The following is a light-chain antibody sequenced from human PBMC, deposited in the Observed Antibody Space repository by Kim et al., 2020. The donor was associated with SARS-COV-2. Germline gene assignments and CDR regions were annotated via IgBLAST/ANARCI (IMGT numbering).Light chain of an antibody. Sequence: GHAVPISCPGTSSDVGGYNYVSWYQQHPGKAPKLMIYEVSKRPSGVPDRFSGSKSGNTASLTVSGLQAEDEADYYCSSYAGSNNLVFGGGTQLTVL. CDR2: EVS. V-gene: IGLV2-8*01. CDR3: SSYAGSNNLV. J-gene: IGLJ3*02. CDR1: SSDVGGYNY.